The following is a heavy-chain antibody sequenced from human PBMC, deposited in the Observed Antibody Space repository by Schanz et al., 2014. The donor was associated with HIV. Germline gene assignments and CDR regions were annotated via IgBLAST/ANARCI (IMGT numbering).Heavy chain of an antibody. CDR2: ISYDGRNK. Sequence: QVQLVESGGGVAQPGRSLRLSCAASGFTFSTYGMHWVRQAPGKGLEWVAVISYDGRNKYYADSVKGRFTISRDNSKNTLYLQMNSLRPEDTAVYYCAKDKSRHTYSSSSIFDPWGQGTLVTVSS. CDR1: GFTFSTYG. D-gene: IGHD6-13*01. J-gene: IGHJ5*02. V-gene: IGHV3-30*18. CDR3: AKDKSRHTYSSSSIFDP.